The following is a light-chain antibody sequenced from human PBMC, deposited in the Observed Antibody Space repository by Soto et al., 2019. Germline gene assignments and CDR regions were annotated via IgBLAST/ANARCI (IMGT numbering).Light chain of an antibody. Sequence: EIVLTQSPATLSLSPGERATLSCRASQSVSSYLAWYQQKPGQAPRLLIYDASNRATGIPARFSGSGSGTDFTLTISSLDPEDFAVYSCQQRSNWPPTFGPGTKVDIK. J-gene: IGKJ3*01. CDR1: QSVSSY. CDR2: DAS. V-gene: IGKV3-11*01. CDR3: QQRSNWPPT.